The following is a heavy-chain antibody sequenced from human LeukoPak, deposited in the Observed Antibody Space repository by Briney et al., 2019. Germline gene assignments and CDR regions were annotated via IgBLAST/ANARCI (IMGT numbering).Heavy chain of an antibody. Sequence: EASVMVSCKASGYTFTAYYMHWVRQAPGQGLEWMGWINPNSGGTNYAQKFQGRVTMTRDTSISTAYMELSRLRSDDTAVYYCARGRNIAARPNDAFDIWGQGTMVTVSS. V-gene: IGHV1-2*02. CDR2: INPNSGGT. J-gene: IGHJ3*02. CDR1: GYTFTAYY. D-gene: IGHD6-6*01. CDR3: ARGRNIAARPNDAFDI.